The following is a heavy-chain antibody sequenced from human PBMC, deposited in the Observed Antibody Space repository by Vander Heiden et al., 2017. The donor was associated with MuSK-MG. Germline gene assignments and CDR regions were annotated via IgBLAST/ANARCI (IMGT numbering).Heavy chain of an antibody. V-gene: IGHV4-34*01. Sequence: QVQLQQWGAGLLQPSETLSLTCAVYGGSFSGYYWSWIRQPPGKGLEWIGEINHSGSTNYNPSLKSRVTISVDTSKNQFSLKLSSVTAADTAVYYCASTPSCSGGSCYSVGYWGQGTLVTVSS. CDR3: ASTPSCSGGSCYSVGY. D-gene: IGHD2-15*01. CDR1: GGSFSGYY. CDR2: INHSGST. J-gene: IGHJ4*02.